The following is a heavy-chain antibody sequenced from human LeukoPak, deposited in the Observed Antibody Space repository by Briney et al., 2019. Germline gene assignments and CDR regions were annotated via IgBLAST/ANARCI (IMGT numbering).Heavy chain of an antibody. D-gene: IGHD5-24*01. Sequence: PSETLSLTCTVSGNSISSGDYYWSWIRQPAGKGLEWIGRIYTSGSTNYNPSLKSRVTISVDKSKNQFSLKLSSVTAADTAVYYCASLAEMATIMDAFDIWGQGTMVTVSS. V-gene: IGHV4-61*02. CDR2: IYTSGST. CDR3: ASLAEMATIMDAFDI. J-gene: IGHJ3*02. CDR1: GNSISSGDYY.